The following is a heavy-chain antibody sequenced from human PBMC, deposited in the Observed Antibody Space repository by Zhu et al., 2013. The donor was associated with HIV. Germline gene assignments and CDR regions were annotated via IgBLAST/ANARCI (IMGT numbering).Heavy chain of an antibody. Sequence: QVHLVQSGAEVKEPGASVKVSCKASGYTFRAHYIHWVRQAPGQGLEWMGWISPYNGATLYARKFAGRITMTEDRSVTTAFMELSRLGSDDTAVYYCARDPALTTARPNYYYYMDVWGKGTTVTVSS. CDR2: ISPYNGAT. D-gene: IGHD6-6*01. J-gene: IGHJ6*03. CDR1: GYTFRAHY. CDR3: ARDPALTTARPNYYYYMDV. V-gene: IGHV1-2*02.